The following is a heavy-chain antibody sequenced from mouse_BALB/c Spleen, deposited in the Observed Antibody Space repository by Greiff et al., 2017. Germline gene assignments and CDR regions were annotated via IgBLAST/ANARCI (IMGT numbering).Heavy chain of an antibody. J-gene: IGHJ4*01. Sequence: VQLQQSGPGLVKPSQSLSLTCTVTGYSITSDYAWNWIRQFPGNKLEWMGYISYSGSTSYNPSLKSRISITRDTSKNQFFLQLNSVTTEDTATYYCARRNDGSPYAMDYWGQGTSVTVSS. CDR2: ISYSGST. CDR1: GYSITSDYA. CDR3: ARRNDGSPYAMDY. D-gene: IGHD2-3*01. V-gene: IGHV3-2*02.